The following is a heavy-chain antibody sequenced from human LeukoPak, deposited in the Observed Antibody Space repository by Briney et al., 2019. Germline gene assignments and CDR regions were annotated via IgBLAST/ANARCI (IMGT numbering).Heavy chain of an antibody. D-gene: IGHD2/OR15-2a*01. CDR3: AKGPGEYWLDAFDI. Sequence: GRSLRLSCAASGFTFSSYGMHWVRQAPGKGLEWVAVIWYDGSNKYYADSVKGRFTISRDNSKNTLYLQMNSLRAEDTAVYYCAKGPGEYWLDAFDIWGQGTMVTVSS. CDR2: IWYDGSNK. J-gene: IGHJ3*02. CDR1: GFTFSSYG. V-gene: IGHV3-33*06.